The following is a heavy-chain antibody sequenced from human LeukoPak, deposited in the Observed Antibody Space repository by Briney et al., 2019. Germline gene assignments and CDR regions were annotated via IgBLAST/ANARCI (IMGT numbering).Heavy chain of an antibody. CDR3: ARVYDNGGQYYFDY. D-gene: IGHD3-22*01. CDR1: SDSISSSF. CDR2: IYTSGST. Sequence: SETLSLTCTVSSDSISSSFWSWIRQPAGKGLEWIGHIYTSGSTSYNPSLKSRVTMSVDTSKKQFSLRLNSVTAADTAVYYCARVYDNGGQYYFDYWGQGTLVTVSS. J-gene: IGHJ4*02. V-gene: IGHV4-4*07.